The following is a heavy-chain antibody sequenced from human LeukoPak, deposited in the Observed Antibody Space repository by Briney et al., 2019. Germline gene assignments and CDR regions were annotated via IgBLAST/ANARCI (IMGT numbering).Heavy chain of an antibody. Sequence: ASVKVSCKASGYTFTGYYMHWVRQAPGQGLEWMGWINPNSGGTNYAQKFQGRVTMTRDTSISTAYMELSRLRSDDTAVYYCAREEEITMVRGVILSEGGGGFDYWGQGTLVTVSS. D-gene: IGHD3-10*01. CDR1: GYTFTGYY. CDR2: INPNSGGT. V-gene: IGHV1-2*02. J-gene: IGHJ4*02. CDR3: AREEEITMVRGVILSEGGGGFDY.